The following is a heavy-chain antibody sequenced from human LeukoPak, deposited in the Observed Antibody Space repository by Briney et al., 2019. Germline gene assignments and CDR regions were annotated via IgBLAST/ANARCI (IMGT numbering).Heavy chain of an antibody. D-gene: IGHD1-7*01. V-gene: IGHV3-9*03. CDR2: ISWNSGSI. Sequence: GGSLRLSCAASGFTFDDYAMHWVRQAPGKGLEWVSGISWNSGSIGYADSVKGRFTISRDNAKNSLYLQMNSLRAEDMALYYCAKASYMELRPEAFDIWGQGTMVTVSS. J-gene: IGHJ3*02. CDR1: GFTFDDYA. CDR3: AKASYMELRPEAFDI.